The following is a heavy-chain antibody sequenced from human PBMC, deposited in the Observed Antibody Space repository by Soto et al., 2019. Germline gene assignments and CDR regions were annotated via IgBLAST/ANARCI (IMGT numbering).Heavy chain of an antibody. CDR3: ARDFYYYGSGTMGGYFDY. CDR2: IYSGGST. CDR1: GLNVSSNY. V-gene: IGHV3-66*01. D-gene: IGHD3-10*01. Sequence: PGGSLILSCAASGLNVSSNYMSWVRQEPGKGLEWVSLIYSGGSTYYADSVRGRFTISRDNSKNTLYLQMNSLRAEDTAVYYCARDFYYYGSGTMGGYFDYWGQGTLVTVSS. J-gene: IGHJ4*02.